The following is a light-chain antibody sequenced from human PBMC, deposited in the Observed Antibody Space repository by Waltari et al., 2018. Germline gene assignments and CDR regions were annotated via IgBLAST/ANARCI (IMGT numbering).Light chain of an antibody. CDR1: QSVFNY. V-gene: IGKV3-11*01. Sequence: EIVLTQSPATLYLSVGVRATLSCRASQSVFNYLAWYQQKPGQAPRLLIYDTSKRATGIPARFSGSGSGTDFTLTISNLEAEDFALYFCQQGSVLPLTFGGGTKVDIK. CDR3: QQGSVLPLT. CDR2: DTS. J-gene: IGKJ4*01.